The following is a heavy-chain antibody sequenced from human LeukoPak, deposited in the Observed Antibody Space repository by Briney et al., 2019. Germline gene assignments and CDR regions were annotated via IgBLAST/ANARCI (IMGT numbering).Heavy chain of an antibody. CDR3: AKAYYYDSGGYVN. CDR2: ISWNSGSI. CDR1: GFTFDDYA. J-gene: IGHJ4*02. Sequence: GGSLRLSCAASGFTFDDYAMHWVRQAPGKGLEWVSGISWNSGSIGHADSVKGRFTISRDNAKNSLYLQMNSLRAEDTALYYCAKAYYYDSGGYVNWGQGTLVTVSS. D-gene: IGHD3-22*01. V-gene: IGHV3-9*01.